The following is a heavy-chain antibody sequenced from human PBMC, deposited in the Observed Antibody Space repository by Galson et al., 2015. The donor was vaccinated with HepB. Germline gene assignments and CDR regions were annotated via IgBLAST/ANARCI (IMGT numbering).Heavy chain of an antibody. Sequence: SLRLSCAASGFSFTTYVIHWVRQAPGKGLEWVAFTRYDGSNKYYADSVKGRFTISRDNSKNMLYLQMNSLTADDTAVYYCAKAQDESGSYYTPFDYWSQGTLVTVAS. CDR1: GFSFTTYV. CDR2: TRYDGSNK. CDR3: AKAQDESGSYYTPFDY. D-gene: IGHD3-10*01. V-gene: IGHV3-30*02. J-gene: IGHJ4*02.